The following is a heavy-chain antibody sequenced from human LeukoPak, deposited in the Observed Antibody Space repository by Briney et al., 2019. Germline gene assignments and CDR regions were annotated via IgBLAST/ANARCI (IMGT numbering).Heavy chain of an antibody. V-gene: IGHV3-33*06. J-gene: IGHJ6*03. CDR2: IWYDGSNK. CDR3: AKDPAEHDYSKSYYYMDV. Sequence: QSGGSLRLSCAASGFTFSSYAMSWVRQAPGKGLEWVAVIWYDGSNKYYADSVKGRFTISRDNSKNTLYLQMNSLRAEDTAVYYCAKDPAEHDYSKSYYYMDVWGKGTTVTVSS. D-gene: IGHD4-11*01. CDR1: GFTFSSYA.